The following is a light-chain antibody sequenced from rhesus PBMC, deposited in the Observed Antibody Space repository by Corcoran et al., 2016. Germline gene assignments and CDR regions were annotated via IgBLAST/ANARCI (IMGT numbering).Light chain of an antibody. J-gene: IGKJ1*01. CDR1: QGISNW. V-gene: IGKV1-33*02. Sequence: DIQMTQSPSSLSASVGDRVTITCQASQGISNWLAWYQQKPGKAPKLLIYAASSLQIGFPSRFSGSGSGTEFTLTISSLQPEDFATYYCQQHNSNPRTFGQGTKVEIK. CDR3: QQHNSNPRT. CDR2: AAS.